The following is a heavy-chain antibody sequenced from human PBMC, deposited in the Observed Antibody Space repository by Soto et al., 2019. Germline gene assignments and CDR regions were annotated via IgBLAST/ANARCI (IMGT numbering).Heavy chain of an antibody. J-gene: IGHJ4*02. Sequence: QVRLQESGPGLVKASETLSLTCTVSSGSMSTYYWSWIRQPAGKGLEWIGRIYSSGSTLYNPSLKSRVTMSVDTSKNQFSLKLSSVTAADTAVYYCAGGAAADYFDYWGQGTLVTVSS. D-gene: IGHD6-13*01. CDR2: IYSSGST. CDR1: SGSMSTYY. V-gene: IGHV4-4*07. CDR3: AGGAAADYFDY.